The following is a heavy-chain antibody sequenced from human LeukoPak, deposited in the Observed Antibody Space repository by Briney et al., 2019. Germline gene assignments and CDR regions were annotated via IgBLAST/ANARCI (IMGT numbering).Heavy chain of an antibody. V-gene: IGHV3-48*04. CDR1: GFTFSSYS. CDR2: ISSSSSAI. Sequence: GGSLRLSCAASGFTFSSYSMNWVRQAPGKGLEWVSYISSSSSAIYYADSVKGRFTISRDNAKNSLYLQMNSLRAEDTAVYYCAREQVLAAFDAFDIWGQGTMVTFSS. D-gene: IGHD2-8*02. CDR3: AREQVLAAFDAFDI. J-gene: IGHJ3*02.